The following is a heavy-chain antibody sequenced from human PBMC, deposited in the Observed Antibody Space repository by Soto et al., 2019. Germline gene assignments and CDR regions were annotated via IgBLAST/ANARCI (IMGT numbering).Heavy chain of an antibody. CDR3: AREWGGFWSGDRHMDV. J-gene: IGHJ6*02. CDR1: GFTFSSYA. CDR2: ISYDGSNK. Sequence: GGSLRLSCAASGFTFSSYAMHWVRQAPGKGLEWVAVISYDGSNKYYADSVKGRFTISRDNSKNTLYLQMNSLRAEDTAVYYCAREWGGFWSGDRHMDVWGQGTTVTVSS. V-gene: IGHV3-30-3*01. D-gene: IGHD3-3*01.